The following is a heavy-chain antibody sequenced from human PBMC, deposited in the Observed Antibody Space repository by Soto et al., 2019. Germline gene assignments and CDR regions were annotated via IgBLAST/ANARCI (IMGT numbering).Heavy chain of an antibody. CDR1: GFSLSTSGMR. Sequence: SGPTLVNPTQTLTLTCTFSGFSLSTSGMRVSWIRQPPGKGLEWIGSIHYSGSTYNNPSLRSRVSMSIDTSKDQFSLKLKSVTAADTALYFCARQRTSVVTQAYFDVWGPGSLVTVSS. CDR3: ARQRTSVVTQAYFDV. D-gene: IGHD2-21*02. J-gene: IGHJ4*02. CDR2: IHYSGST. V-gene: IGHV4-39*01.